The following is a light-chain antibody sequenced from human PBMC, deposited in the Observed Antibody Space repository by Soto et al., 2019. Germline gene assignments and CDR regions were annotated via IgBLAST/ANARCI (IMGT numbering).Light chain of an antibody. V-gene: IGKV3-20*01. Sequence: FVLTQSPGTLSLSPGDRATLSCRASQSVSSSYLAWYQQKPGQAPGLLIYGASSRATGIPDRFSGSGSGTDFTLTISRLEPEDFAVYYCQQYGRSPWTFGQGTKVDIK. J-gene: IGKJ1*01. CDR1: QSVSSSY. CDR2: GAS. CDR3: QQYGRSPWT.